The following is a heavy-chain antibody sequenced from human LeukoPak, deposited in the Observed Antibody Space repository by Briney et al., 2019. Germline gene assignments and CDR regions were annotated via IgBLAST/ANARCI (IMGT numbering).Heavy chain of an antibody. V-gene: IGHV4-39*07. CDR1: GGSISSSSYY. J-gene: IGHJ6*03. CDR2: IYYSGST. CDR3: ARDAVTPGVGYYYYYMDV. D-gene: IGHD2-8*01. Sequence: SETLSLTCTVSGGSISSSSYYWGWIRQPPGKGLEWIGSIYYSGSTYYNPSLKSRVTISVDTSKNQFSLKLSSVTAADTAVYYCARDAVTPGVGYYYYYMDVWGKGTTVTISS.